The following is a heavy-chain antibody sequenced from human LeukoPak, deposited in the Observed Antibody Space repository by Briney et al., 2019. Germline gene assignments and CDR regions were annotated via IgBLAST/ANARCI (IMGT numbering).Heavy chain of an antibody. D-gene: IGHD3-22*01. CDR2: IYYSGST. J-gene: IGHJ4*02. Sequence: NPSETLSLTCTGSGGSISSRSDYWGWIRQPPGKGLEWIGSIYYSGSTYYNPSLTSRVTISVYTSKNQFSLKLSSVTAADTAVYYCARHYGSSGYFYSVDYWGQGTLVTVSS. CDR1: GGSISSRSDY. V-gene: IGHV4-39*01. CDR3: ARHYGSSGYFYSVDY.